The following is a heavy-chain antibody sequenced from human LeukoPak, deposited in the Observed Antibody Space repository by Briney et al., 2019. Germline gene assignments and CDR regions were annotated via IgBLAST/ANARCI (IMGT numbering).Heavy chain of an antibody. D-gene: IGHD6-19*01. CDR2: IRGSGGST. CDR1: GFTFSSYA. CDR3: ATGGDPYSSGWYY. J-gene: IGHJ4*02. Sequence: PGGSLRLSCAASGFTFSSYAMSWVRQAPGKGLEWVSGIRGSGGSTYYADSVKGRFTISRDNSKNTLYLQMNSLRAEDTAVYYCATGGDPYSSGWYYWGQGTLVTVSS. V-gene: IGHV3-23*01.